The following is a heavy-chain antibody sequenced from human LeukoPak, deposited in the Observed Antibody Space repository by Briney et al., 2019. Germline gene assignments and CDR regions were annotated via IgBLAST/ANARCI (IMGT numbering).Heavy chain of an antibody. J-gene: IGHJ3*01. CDR3: VSLRVSTVRDSFDL. V-gene: IGHV3-7*01. D-gene: IGHD3-10*01. CDR1: GFAFDIYW. CDR2: IKKDGSVK. Sequence: GGSLRLSCAASGFAFDIYWMTWVRQAPGKGLEWVGKIKKDGSVKQYADAVRGRFTVSRDNSKNSLYLQMNSLRADDTAVYYCVSLRVSTVRDSFDLWGQGTMVTVSS.